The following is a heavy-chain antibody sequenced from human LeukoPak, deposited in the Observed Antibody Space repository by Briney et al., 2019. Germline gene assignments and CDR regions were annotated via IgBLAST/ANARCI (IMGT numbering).Heavy chain of an antibody. J-gene: IGHJ4*02. CDR1: GFTFSSYW. CDR3: ARRLRGNSRYCKDY. D-gene: IGHD2-15*01. Sequence: GGCLRLSWAAAGFTFSSYWIDWVRQAPGKGLVWVSRINSDGSSTTYADSVKGRFTIPRDNAKNTLYLQMNSLRAEDTAVYYCARRLRGNSRYCKDYWGQGTLVTVS. V-gene: IGHV3-74*01. CDR2: INSDGSST.